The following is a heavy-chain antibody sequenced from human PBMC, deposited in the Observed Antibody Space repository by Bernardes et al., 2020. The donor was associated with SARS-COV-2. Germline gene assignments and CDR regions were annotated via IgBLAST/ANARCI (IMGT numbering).Heavy chain of an antibody. V-gene: IGHV1-46*01. CDR1: GYTFTNDH. Sequence: ASVKVSCKASGYTFTNDHIHWVRQAPGQGLEWMGSIDPNGGDTTHTQGFQDRFTMTTETSTSTAYMELRSLRSDDTAVYYCARDDLGVGRFGAEYWGQGSLVTVSS. CDR3: ARDDLGVGRFGAEY. D-gene: IGHD3-10*01. CDR2: IDPNGGDT. J-gene: IGHJ4*02.